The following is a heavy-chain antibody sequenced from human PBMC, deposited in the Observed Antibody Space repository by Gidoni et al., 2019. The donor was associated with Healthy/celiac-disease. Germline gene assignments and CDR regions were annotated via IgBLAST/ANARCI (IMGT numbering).Heavy chain of an antibody. CDR1: GFTFSNAW. J-gene: IGHJ4*02. CDR3: TTESPTAMATTVDY. D-gene: IGHD5-12*01. V-gene: IGHV3-15*01. Sequence: EVQLVESGGGLVKPGGSLRLSCAASGFTFSNAWMSWVRQAPGKGLGWVGRIKSKTDGGTTDYAAPVKGRFTISRDDSKNTLYLQMNSLKTEDTAVYYCTTESPTAMATTVDYWGQGTLVTVSS. CDR2: IKSKTDGGTT.